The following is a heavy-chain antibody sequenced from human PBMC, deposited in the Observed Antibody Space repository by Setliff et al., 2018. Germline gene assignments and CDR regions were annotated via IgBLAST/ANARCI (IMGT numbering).Heavy chain of an antibody. CDR3: ASAEVVVAP. V-gene: IGHV1-3*01. CDR1: GYTFTSYG. J-gene: IGHJ4*02. D-gene: IGHD2-15*01. CDR2: VNAAYGNT. Sequence: ASVKVSCKASGYTFTSYGVHWVRQAPGQRLEWMGWVNAAYGNTKYSQKFQGRVTITRDTSASTLYMELSSLRYEDTAVYYCASAEVVVAPWGQGTLVTVS.